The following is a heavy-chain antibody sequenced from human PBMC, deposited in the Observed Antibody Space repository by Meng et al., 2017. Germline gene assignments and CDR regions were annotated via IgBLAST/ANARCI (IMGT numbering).Heavy chain of an antibody. J-gene: IGHJ4*02. V-gene: IGHV3-9*01. D-gene: IGHD3-10*02. CDR3: AKSLPGSGSYYLDY. CDR2: ISWNSGSI. CDR1: VFTFDDYA. Sequence: SLKISCAASVFTFDDYAMHWVRQAPGKDLEWVSGISWNSGSIGYADSVKGRFTISRDNAKTSLYLQMNSLRAEDTALYYCAKSLPGSGSYYLDYWGQGTLVTVSS.